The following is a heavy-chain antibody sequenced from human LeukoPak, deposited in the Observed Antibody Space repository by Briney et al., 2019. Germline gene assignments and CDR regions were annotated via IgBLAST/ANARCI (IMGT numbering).Heavy chain of an antibody. CDR3: AKLASTRYGED. J-gene: IGHJ4*02. D-gene: IGHD3-10*01. V-gene: IGHV3-23*01. Sequence: GGSLRLSCAASGFTFSSYVMSWVRQAPGKGLEWVSVIGTSGSTTYYADSVKGRFTISRDNSKNTLYLQMSSLRAEDTAVYYCAKLASTRYGEDWGQGTLVTVSS. CDR1: GFTFSSYV. CDR2: IGTSGSTT.